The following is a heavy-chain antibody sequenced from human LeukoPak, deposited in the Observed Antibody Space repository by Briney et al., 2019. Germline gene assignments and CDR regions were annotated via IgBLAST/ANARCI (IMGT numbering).Heavy chain of an antibody. V-gene: IGHV5-51*01. Sequence: GESLKISWQGSGYSSISNWIGWVGQLPGKGLEWLGIIFTGDAHTRYSPSFLGQVSISADKSINTAYLQWSSLKAADTARYYCARPNLDSSRYVYCCDPWGQGTLVTVSS. J-gene: IGHJ5*02. CDR1: GYSSISNW. CDR2: IFTGDAHT. CDR3: ARPNLDSSRYVYCCDP. D-gene: IGHD3-22*01.